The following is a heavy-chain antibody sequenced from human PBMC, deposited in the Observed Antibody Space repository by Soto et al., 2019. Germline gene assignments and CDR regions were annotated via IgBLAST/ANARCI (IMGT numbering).Heavy chain of an antibody. J-gene: IGHJ6*02. CDR2: IYHSGTT. Sequence: PSETLSLTCAVSGGSISSGGYSWSWIRQPPGKGLEWIGYIYHSGTTNYNPSLKSRVNISVDKSKNQFSLELSSVTAADTAVYYCARSRVRDYGSGSYYMEGVDVWGQGTTVTVSS. CDR3: ARSRVRDYGSGSYYMEGVDV. D-gene: IGHD3-10*01. V-gene: IGHV4-30-2*01. CDR1: GGSISSGGYS.